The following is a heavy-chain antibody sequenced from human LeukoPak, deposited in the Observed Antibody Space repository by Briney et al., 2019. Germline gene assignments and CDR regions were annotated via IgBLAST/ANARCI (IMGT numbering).Heavy chain of an antibody. CDR2: INAGNGNT. D-gene: IGHD3-22*01. Sequence: ASVKVSCKASGYTFTNYAMHWVRQAPGQGLEWMGWINAGNGNTKYSQKFQGRVTITRDTSASTAYMELSSLRSEDTAVYYCARGALYYYDPSGRYYYYGMDVWGQGTTVTVSS. J-gene: IGHJ6*02. CDR1: GYTFTNYA. V-gene: IGHV1-3*01. CDR3: ARGALYYYDPSGRYYYYGMDV.